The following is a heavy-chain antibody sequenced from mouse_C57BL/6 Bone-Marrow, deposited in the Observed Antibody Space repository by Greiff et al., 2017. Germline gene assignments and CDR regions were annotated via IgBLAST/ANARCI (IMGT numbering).Heavy chain of an antibody. D-gene: IGHD1-1*01. CDR2: SRNKANDYTT. J-gene: IGHJ1*03. CDR1: GFTFSDFY. CDR3: ARDAGGTVGYFDV. Sequence: EVKLVESGGGLVQSGRSLRLSCATSGFTFSDFYMEWVRQAPGKGLEWIAASRNKANDYTTEYSASVKGRFIVSRDTSQSILYLQMNALRAEDTAIYYCARDAGGTVGYFDVWGTGTTVTVSS. V-gene: IGHV7-1*01.